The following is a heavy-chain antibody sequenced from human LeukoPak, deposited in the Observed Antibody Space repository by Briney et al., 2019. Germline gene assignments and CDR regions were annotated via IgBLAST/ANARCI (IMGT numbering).Heavy chain of an antibody. CDR2: ISGSGGST. V-gene: IGHV3-23*01. Sequence: GGSLRLSCAASGFTFSSYAMSWVRQAPGKGLEWVSAISGSGGSTYYADSVKGRFTISRDNSKNTLYLQMNSLRAEDTAVYYCAKTNEAYKYYDSSGYYPFDYWGQGTLVTVSS. J-gene: IGHJ4*02. D-gene: IGHD3-22*01. CDR3: AKTNEAYKYYDSSGYYPFDY. CDR1: GFTFSSYA.